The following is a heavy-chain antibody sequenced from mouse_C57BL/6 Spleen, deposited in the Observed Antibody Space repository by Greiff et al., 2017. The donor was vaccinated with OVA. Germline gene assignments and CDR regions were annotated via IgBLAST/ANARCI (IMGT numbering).Heavy chain of an antibody. Sequence: VQLQQPGAELVKPGASVKMSCKASGYTFTSYWITWVKQRPGQGLEWIGDIYPGSGSTNYNEKFKSKATLTVDTSSSTAYMQLSSLTSEDSAVYYCAREGGYGSSSYYAMDYWGQGTSGTVSS. CDR3: AREGGYGSSSYYAMDY. D-gene: IGHD1-1*01. J-gene: IGHJ4*01. CDR1: GYTFTSYW. CDR2: IYPGSGST. V-gene: IGHV1-55*01.